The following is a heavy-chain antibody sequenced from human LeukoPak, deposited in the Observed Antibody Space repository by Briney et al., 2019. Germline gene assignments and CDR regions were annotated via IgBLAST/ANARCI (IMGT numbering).Heavy chain of an antibody. Sequence: QSGGSLRLSCAASGFTVSSNYMSWVRQAPGKGLEWVSVVYSGGSTYYAGSVKGRFTISRDNSKNTLYLQMNSLRAEDTAVYYCARDVTGYGDTGYYYYGMDVWGQGTTVTVSS. CDR3: ARDVTGYGDTGYYYYGMDV. J-gene: IGHJ6*02. V-gene: IGHV3-53*01. CDR1: GFTVSSNY. CDR2: VYSGGST. D-gene: IGHD4-17*01.